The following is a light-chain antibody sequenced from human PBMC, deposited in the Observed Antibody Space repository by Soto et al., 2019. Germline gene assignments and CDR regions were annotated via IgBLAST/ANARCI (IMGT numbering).Light chain of an antibody. CDR3: TSYTSSSTLL. V-gene: IGLV2-14*01. Sequence: LRLLASVSGSRGQSITISCTGNISDVGVYKYVSWYQHHPGKAPKLMIYEVSNRPSGVSNRFSGSKSGNTASLTISGVQAEDQANYYRTSYTSSSTLLFGGGTKVTVL. J-gene: IGLJ7*01. CDR1: ISDVGVYKY. CDR2: EVS.